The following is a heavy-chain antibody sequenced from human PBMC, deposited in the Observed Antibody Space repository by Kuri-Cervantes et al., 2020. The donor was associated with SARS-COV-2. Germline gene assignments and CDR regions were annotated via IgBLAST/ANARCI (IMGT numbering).Heavy chain of an antibody. V-gene: IGHV4-4*07. J-gene: IGHJ4*01. CDR2: IYTSVST. D-gene: IGHD3-10*01. CDR1: GGSISSYY. CDR3: ARRVVYYYFDY. Sequence: SETLSPTCTVSGGSISSYYWSWVRQPAGRGLEWIGRIYTSVSTNYNPSLKSRITISVDTSKTQFSLKLSSVAATDTAVYYWARRVVYYYFDYWGKGTLVTVSS.